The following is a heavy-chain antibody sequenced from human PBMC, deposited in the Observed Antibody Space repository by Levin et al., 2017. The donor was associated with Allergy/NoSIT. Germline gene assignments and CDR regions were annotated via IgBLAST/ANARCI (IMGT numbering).Heavy chain of an antibody. CDR2: ISYDGSNK. V-gene: IGHV3-30-3*01. J-gene: IGHJ6*02. CDR1: GFTFSSYA. Sequence: AGGSLRLSCAASGFTFSSYAMHWVRQAPGKGLEWVAVISYDGSNKYYADSVKGRFTISRDNSKNTLYLQMNSLRAEDTAVYYCARDRSRFWNYGFKYYYYGMDVWGQGTTVTVSS. D-gene: IGHD1-7*01. CDR3: ARDRSRFWNYGFKYYYYGMDV.